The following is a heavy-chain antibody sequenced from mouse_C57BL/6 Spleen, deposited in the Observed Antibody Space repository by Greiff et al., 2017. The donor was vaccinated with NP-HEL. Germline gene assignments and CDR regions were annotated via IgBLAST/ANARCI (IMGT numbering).Heavy chain of an antibody. CDR2: INPNYGTT. CDR3: ARSGYDYEGYAMDY. V-gene: IGHV1-39*01. CDR1: GYSFTDYN. Sequence: EVKVVESGPELVKPGASVKISCKASGYSFTDYNMNWVKQSNGKSLEWIGVINPNYGTTSYNQKFKGKATLTVDQSSSTAYMQLNSLTSEDSAVYYCARSGYDYEGYAMDYWGQGTSVTVSS. D-gene: IGHD2-4*01. J-gene: IGHJ4*01.